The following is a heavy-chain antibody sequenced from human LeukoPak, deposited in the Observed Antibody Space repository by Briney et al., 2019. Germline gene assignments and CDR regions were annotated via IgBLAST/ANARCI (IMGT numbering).Heavy chain of an antibody. CDR1: GFIVSSNY. D-gene: IGHD2-2*01. CDR3: ARDLRYAVPQYYFDY. V-gene: IGHV3-53*01. CDR2: LYSGGGK. Sequence: GGSLRLSCAASGFIVSSNYMSWVRQAPGKGLEWVSVLYSGGGKNYADSVKGRFTISRDNSKNTLYLQMNSLRLEDTAVYFCARDLRYAVPQYYFDYWGQGTLVTVSS. J-gene: IGHJ4*02.